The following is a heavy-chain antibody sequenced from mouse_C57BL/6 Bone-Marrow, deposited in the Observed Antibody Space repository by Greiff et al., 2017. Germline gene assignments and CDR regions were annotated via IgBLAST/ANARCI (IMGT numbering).Heavy chain of an antibody. J-gene: IGHJ2*01. CDR3: ARDGGGITTVADY. CDR2: ISAGGSYT. D-gene: IGHD1-1*01. Sequence: EVKLVESGGGLVKPGGSLKLSCAASGFTFSSYAMSWVRQTPEKRLEWVATISAGGSYTYYPDNVKGRFTISRDNAKNNLYLQMSHLKSEDTAMYYCARDGGGITTVADYWGQGTTLTVSS. V-gene: IGHV5-4*01. CDR1: GFTFSSYA.